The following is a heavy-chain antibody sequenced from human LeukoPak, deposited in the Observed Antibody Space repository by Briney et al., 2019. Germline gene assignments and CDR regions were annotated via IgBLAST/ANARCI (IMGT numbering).Heavy chain of an antibody. CDR3: ARGSNKGRYYYYYMDV. CDR1: GFIFSNYA. Sequence: GGSLRLSCAASGFIFSNYAMQWVRQAPGMGLEWVAFIRYDGGNTYYADSVKGRFTISRDNSKNTLYLQMNSLRAEDTAVYYCARGSNKGRYYYYYMDVWGKGTTVTVSS. D-gene: IGHD1/OR15-1a*01. V-gene: IGHV3-30*02. J-gene: IGHJ6*03. CDR2: IRYDGGNT.